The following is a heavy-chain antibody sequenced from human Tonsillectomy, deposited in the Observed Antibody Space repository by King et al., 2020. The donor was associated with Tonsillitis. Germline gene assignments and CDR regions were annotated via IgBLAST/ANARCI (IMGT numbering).Heavy chain of an antibody. CDR2: ISYDGSNK. V-gene: IGHV3-30*18. Sequence: QLVQSGGGVVQPGRSLRLSCAASGFTFSSYGMNWVRQAPGKGLEWVAVISYDGSNKYYADSVKGRFTIPRDNSKNTLYLKMNSLRARDTAVYYCAKGSLLWFGELYTYFDYWGQGTLVTVSS. CDR3: AKGSLLWFGELYTYFDY. CDR1: GFTFSSYG. J-gene: IGHJ4*02. D-gene: IGHD3-10*01.